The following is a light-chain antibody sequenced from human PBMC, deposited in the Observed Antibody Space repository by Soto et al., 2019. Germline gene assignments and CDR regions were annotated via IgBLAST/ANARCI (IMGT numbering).Light chain of an antibody. Sequence: QSVLTQPPSASGTPGKRVTISCSGSSSNIGSNSVCWYQQLPGTAPKLLVYRNNQRPSRVPDRFSVSKSGTSASLAISGLRSADEADYYCAAWDDSLSGPVFGGGTKLTVL. CDR1: SSNIGSNS. V-gene: IGLV1-47*01. J-gene: IGLJ3*02. CDR2: RNN. CDR3: AAWDDSLSGPV.